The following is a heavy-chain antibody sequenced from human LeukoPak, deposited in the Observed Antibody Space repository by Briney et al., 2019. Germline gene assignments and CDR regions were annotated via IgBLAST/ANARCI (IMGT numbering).Heavy chain of an antibody. D-gene: IGHD3-10*01. J-gene: IGHJ4*02. Sequence: GGSLRLSCAASGFTFSNYAMSWVRQAPGKGLEWVSVISGLGGSTYYADSVKGRFTISRDNAKNSLYLQMHSLRDEDTALYYCARANYGSGSYYVDYWGQGTLVTVSS. CDR3: ARANYGSGSYYVDY. V-gene: IGHV3-23*01. CDR2: ISGLGGST. CDR1: GFTFSNYA.